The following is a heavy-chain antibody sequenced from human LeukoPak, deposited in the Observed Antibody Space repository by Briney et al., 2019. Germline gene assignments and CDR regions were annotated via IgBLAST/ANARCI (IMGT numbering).Heavy chain of an antibody. CDR2: ISSSGSTI. V-gene: IGHV3-11*04. Sequence: PGGSLRLSCVVSGFTYSDYWMGWVRQAPGKGLEWVSYISSSGSTIYYADSVKGRFTISRDNAKNSLYLQMNSLRAEDTAVYYCARVERGITMVRGNVYWGQGTLVTVSS. J-gene: IGHJ4*02. D-gene: IGHD3-10*01. CDR1: GFTYSDYW. CDR3: ARVERGITMVRGNVY.